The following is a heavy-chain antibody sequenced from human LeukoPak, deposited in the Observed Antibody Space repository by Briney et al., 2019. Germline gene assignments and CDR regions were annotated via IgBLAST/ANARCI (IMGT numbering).Heavy chain of an antibody. J-gene: IGHJ4*02. CDR1: GFTVSSNY. V-gene: IGHV3-11*04. D-gene: IGHD3-22*01. CDR3: ASFYDSTGRDY. Sequence: GGSLRLSCAASGFTVSSNYMSWVRQAPGKGLEWVSYISSSGDSIYYADSVKGRFTISRDNAKNSLYLQMSSLRAEDTAVYYCASFYDSTGRDYWGQGTLVTVSS. CDR2: ISSSGDSI.